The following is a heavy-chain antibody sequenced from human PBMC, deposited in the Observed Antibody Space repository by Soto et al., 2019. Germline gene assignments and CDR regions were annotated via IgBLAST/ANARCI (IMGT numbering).Heavy chain of an antibody. CDR3: AAIREVDV. Sequence: LRLSCVASGFTFSSYAMHWVRQAPGKGLEWVALISYDGYSKWYADAVKGRFTISRDNSNNTLFLEMNSLRADDTAVYFCAAIREVDVWGQGTTVTVSS. CDR2: ISYDGYSK. CDR1: GFTFSSYA. D-gene: IGHD1-26*01. J-gene: IGHJ6*02. V-gene: IGHV3-30*03.